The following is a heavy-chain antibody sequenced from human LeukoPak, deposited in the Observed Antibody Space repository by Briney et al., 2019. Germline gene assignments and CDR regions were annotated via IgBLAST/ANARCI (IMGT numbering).Heavy chain of an antibody. V-gene: IGHV1-69*01. D-gene: IGHD3-22*01. CDR2: IIPIFATA. J-gene: IGHJ4*02. CDR1: GGSFSSYA. Sequence: SVKVSCKASGGSFSSYAISWVRQAPGQGLEWMGGIIPIFATANYAQKFQGRVTITADESTSTAYMELSSLRSEDTAVYYCARGPITTRSHFDYWGQGTLVTVSS. CDR3: ARGPITTRSHFDY.